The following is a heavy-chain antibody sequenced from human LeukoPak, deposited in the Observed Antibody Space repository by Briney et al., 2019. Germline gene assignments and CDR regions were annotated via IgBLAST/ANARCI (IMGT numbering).Heavy chain of an antibody. J-gene: IGHJ4*02. CDR3: ARQIPDERVYYQYYFDY. V-gene: IGHV4-39*01. CDR2: IYYGGRT. CDR1: GGSISSSSYF. D-gene: IGHD3-22*01. Sequence: PSETLSLTCTVSGGSISSSSYFWGWVRQPPGEGLEWIGSIYYGGRTYYNPSLKSRVTVSVDTSKNHISLTVRSVTDADTAVYYCARQIPDERVYYQYYFDYWGQGTLVTVSS.